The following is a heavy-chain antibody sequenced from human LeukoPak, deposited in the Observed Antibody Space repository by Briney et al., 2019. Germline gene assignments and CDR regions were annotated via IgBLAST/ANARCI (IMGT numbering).Heavy chain of an antibody. V-gene: IGHV4-59*11. J-gene: IGHJ4*02. D-gene: IGHD5-18*01. CDR2: IHHSGST. CDR1: GDSISSHY. Sequence: PPETLSLTCIVSGDSISSHYWSWIRQPPGKGLEWIGYIHHSGSTNYNPSLKSRVTISVDTSKNQFSLRLSSVTAADTAVYYSARSWIQLWAPFDYWGQGSLSPSPQ. CDR3: ARSWIQLWAPFDY.